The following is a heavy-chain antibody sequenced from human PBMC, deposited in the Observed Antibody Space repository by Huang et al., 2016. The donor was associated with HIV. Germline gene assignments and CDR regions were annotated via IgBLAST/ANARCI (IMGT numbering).Heavy chain of an antibody. CDR2: IRYDGSNK. D-gene: IGHD3-3*01. CDR1: GFTFSSYG. CDR3: AKSGDDFWSGYPVGY. V-gene: IGHV3-30*02. Sequence: QVQLVESGGGVVQPGGSLRLSCAASGFTFSSYGMHWVRQGTGKGLEWVAFIRYDGSNKYYADSVKGRFTIARDNSKNTLYLQMNSRRAEDTALYYCAKSGDDFWSGYPVGYWGQGTLVTVSS. J-gene: IGHJ4*02.